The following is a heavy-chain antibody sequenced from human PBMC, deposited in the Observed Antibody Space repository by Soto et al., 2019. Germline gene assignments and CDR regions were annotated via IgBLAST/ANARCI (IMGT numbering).Heavy chain of an antibody. CDR3: AKECVGGSYYSGL. V-gene: IGHV3-23*01. J-gene: IGHJ4*02. Sequence: EVQLLESGGDLVQPGGSLRLSCAASGFTFSSYAMSWVRQAPRKGPGWVSSITGSGGGTYYAGSVKGRFTISRDNSKNALYLQMNSLRAEDTAVYYCAKECVGGSYYSGLWGQGTLVTVSS. D-gene: IGHD1-26*01. CDR1: GFTFSSYA. CDR2: ITGSGGGT.